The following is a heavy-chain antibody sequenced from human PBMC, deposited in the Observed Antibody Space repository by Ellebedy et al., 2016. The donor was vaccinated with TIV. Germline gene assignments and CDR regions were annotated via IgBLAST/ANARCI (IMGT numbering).Heavy chain of an antibody. D-gene: IGHD2-2*02. Sequence: SVKVSCXASGGTFSSYAISWVRQAPGQGLEWMGGIIPIFGTANYAQKFQGRVTITADESTSTAYMELSSLRSEDTAVYYCARGCSSTSCYTEYNWFDPWGQGTLVTVSS. CDR3: ARGCSSTSCYTEYNWFDP. J-gene: IGHJ5*02. V-gene: IGHV1-69*13. CDR1: GGTFSSYA. CDR2: IIPIFGTA.